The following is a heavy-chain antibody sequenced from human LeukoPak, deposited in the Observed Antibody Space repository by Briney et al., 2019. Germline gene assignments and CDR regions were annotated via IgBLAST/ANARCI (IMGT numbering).Heavy chain of an antibody. J-gene: IGHJ4*02. CDR1: GGSISSSSYH. D-gene: IGHD6-19*01. CDR3: AXTYDYTSGGYDY. CDR2: IYFSGTT. V-gene: IGHV4-39*01. Sequence: SETLSLTCTVSGGSISSSSYHWGWIRQPPGQGLEWIGSIYFSGTTFYNPSLKSRVTISVDTSKNQFSLKVSSVTAADTAVYYCAXTYDYTSGGYDYWGQGTLVTVSS.